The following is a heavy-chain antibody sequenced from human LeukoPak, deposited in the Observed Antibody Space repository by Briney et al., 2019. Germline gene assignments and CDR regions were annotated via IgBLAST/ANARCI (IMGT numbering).Heavy chain of an antibody. V-gene: IGHV3-23*01. J-gene: IGHJ6*02. D-gene: IGHD3-10*01. Sequence: GGSLRLSCAASGFTFSSYAMSWVRQAPGKGLEWVSAISGSGGSTYYADSVKGRFTISRDNSKNTLYLQMNSLRAEDTAVYYCARDGDGSGSYPIFYYYYGMDVWGQGTTVTVSS. CDR3: ARDGDGSGSYPIFYYYYGMDV. CDR2: ISGSGGST. CDR1: GFTFSSYA.